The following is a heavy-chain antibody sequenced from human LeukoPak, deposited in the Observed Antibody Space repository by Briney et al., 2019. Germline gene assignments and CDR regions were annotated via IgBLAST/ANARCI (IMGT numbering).Heavy chain of an antibody. CDR2: IYENGTT. Sequence: PSETLSLTCAVYGESLNSYYWSWVRQPPGEGLEWIGEIYENGTTEYNPSLKSRVTISMVPSKQQFSLSLRSVTAADTAVYYCARGAWATRLGSWGLGTPVIVSS. CDR1: GESLNSYY. D-gene: IGHD2-15*01. V-gene: IGHV4-34*01. J-gene: IGHJ4*02. CDR3: ARGAWATRLGS.